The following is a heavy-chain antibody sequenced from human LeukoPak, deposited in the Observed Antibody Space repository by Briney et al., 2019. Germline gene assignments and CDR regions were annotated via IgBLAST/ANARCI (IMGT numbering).Heavy chain of an antibody. D-gene: IGHD2-21*02. CDR2: IYYSGST. Sequence: PSETLSLTCTVSGGSISSYYWSWIRQPPGKGLEWIGYIYYSGSTNYNPSLKSRVSISVDTSKNQFSLKLSSVTAADTAVYYFARHRPICGGDCYTGPNYYYYYDMDVRGQGTTVTVSS. CDR3: ARHRPICGGDCYTGPNYYYYYDMDV. CDR1: GGSISSYY. V-gene: IGHV4-59*08. J-gene: IGHJ6*02.